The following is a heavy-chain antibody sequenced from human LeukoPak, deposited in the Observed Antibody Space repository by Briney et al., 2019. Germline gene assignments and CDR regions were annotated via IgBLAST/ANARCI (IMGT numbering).Heavy chain of an antibody. Sequence: TGGPLRLSCVASGFSFSYDYMNWIRQVPGKGLEWVSSISSRALSIYYADSVKGRFSISRDNDKKSLYLQMNSLRADDTAVYFCARGADFDVRYFDLWGRGTLVTVSS. D-gene: IGHD3-9*01. CDR1: GFSFSYDY. CDR2: ISSRALSI. J-gene: IGHJ2*01. V-gene: IGHV3-11*01. CDR3: ARGADFDVRYFDL.